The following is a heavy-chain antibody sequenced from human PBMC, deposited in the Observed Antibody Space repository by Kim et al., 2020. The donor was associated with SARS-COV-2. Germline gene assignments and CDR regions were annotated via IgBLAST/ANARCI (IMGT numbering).Heavy chain of an antibody. Sequence: ASVKVSCKASGYTFTSYAMHWVRQAPGQRLEWMGWINAGNGNTKYSQKFQGRVTITRDTSASTAYMELSSLRSEDTAVYYCAREGTRYYYGSGSYRRQYYFDYWGQGTLVTVSS. J-gene: IGHJ4*02. V-gene: IGHV1-3*01. CDR1: GYTFTSYA. CDR2: INAGNGNT. CDR3: AREGTRYYYGSGSYRRQYYFDY. D-gene: IGHD3-10*01.